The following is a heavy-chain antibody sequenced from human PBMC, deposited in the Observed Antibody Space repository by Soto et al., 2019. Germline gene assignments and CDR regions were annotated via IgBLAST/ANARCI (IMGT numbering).Heavy chain of an antibody. CDR1: GFTFSDYY. J-gene: IGHJ4*02. CDR2: ISSSGSTI. V-gene: IGHV3-11*01. D-gene: IGHD2-2*01. CDR3: ARGIVVVPAAYFDY. Sequence: GESLKISCAASGFTFSDYYMSWIRQAPGKGLEWVSYISSSGSTIYYADSVKGRFTISRDNAKNSLYLQMNSLRAEDTAVYYCARGIVVVPAAYFDYWGQGTLVTVSS.